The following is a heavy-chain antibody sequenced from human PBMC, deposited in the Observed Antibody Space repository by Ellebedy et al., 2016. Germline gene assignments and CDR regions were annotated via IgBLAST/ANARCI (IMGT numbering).Heavy chain of an antibody. CDR2: INPNSGGT. D-gene: IGHD1-1*01. CDR1: GYTFTGYY. Sequence: ASVKVSCKASGYTFTGYYMHWVRQAPGQGLEWMGWINPNSGGTNYAQKFQGWVTMTRDTSISTAYMELSRLRSDDTAVYYCARDTQTTTGSPVYYYYGMDVWGQGTTVTVSS. CDR3: ARDTQTTTGSPVYYYYGMDV. J-gene: IGHJ6*02. V-gene: IGHV1-2*04.